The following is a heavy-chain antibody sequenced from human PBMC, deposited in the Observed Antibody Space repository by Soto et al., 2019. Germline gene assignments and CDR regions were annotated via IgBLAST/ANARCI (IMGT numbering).Heavy chain of an antibody. CDR1: GFTFDSYA. J-gene: IGHJ4*02. Sequence: PGGSLRLSCAASGFTFDSYAMNWVRQAPGKELEWVSGISASGGSTYYADFVKGRLTISRDNSKNNLYLQMNSLRAEDTAVYFCAKLRGDVVVPAIKPPYYFDYWGQGTLVTVSS. V-gene: IGHV3-23*01. CDR3: AKLRGDVVVPAIKPPYYFDY. CDR2: ISASGGST. D-gene: IGHD2-2*01.